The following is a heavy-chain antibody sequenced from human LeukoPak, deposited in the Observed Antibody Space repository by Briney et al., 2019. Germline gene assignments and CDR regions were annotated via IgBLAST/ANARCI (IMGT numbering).Heavy chain of an antibody. CDR3: ARDPLTGRYSGGTAGRFDP. CDR1: GGSISSSSYY. CDR2: IYYSGST. Sequence: PSETLSLTCTVSGGSISSSSYYWGWIRQPPGKGLEWIGSIYYSGSTYYNPSLKSRVTISVDTSKNQFSLKLSSVTAADTAVYYCARDPLTGRYSGGTAGRFDPWGQGTLVTVSS. J-gene: IGHJ5*02. V-gene: IGHV4-39*07. D-gene: IGHD2-15*01.